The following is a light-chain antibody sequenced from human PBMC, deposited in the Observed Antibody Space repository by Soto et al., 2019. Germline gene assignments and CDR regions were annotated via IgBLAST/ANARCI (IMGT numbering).Light chain of an antibody. J-gene: IGKJ1*01. CDR1: QTVTSNY. Sequence: EIVLTQSPGTLSLSPGERATLSCRASQTVTSNYLAWYQRKPGQAPRLLIYGASSRATDIPDRFSGSGSGTDFTLTIPRLEPEDFAVYCCQQYAGSPSTFGQGTKVEIK. CDR3: QQYAGSPST. V-gene: IGKV3-20*01. CDR2: GAS.